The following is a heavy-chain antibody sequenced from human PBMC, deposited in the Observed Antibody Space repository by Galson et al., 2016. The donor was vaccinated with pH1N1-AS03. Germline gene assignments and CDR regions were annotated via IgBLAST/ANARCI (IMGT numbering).Heavy chain of an antibody. CDR3: ARVDSSTYSDGWVPFDY. J-gene: IGHJ4*02. Sequence: SLRLSCAASGFTFSSYAIHWVRQAPGKGLDWVAVIWHDGNTQYYADSVKGRFIISRDDSKNTLYLQMNSLRAADTAMYYCARVDSSTYSDGWVPFDYWGQGTLVTVSS. CDR2: IWHDGNTQ. V-gene: IGHV3-33*01. CDR1: GFTFSSYA. D-gene: IGHD5-24*01.